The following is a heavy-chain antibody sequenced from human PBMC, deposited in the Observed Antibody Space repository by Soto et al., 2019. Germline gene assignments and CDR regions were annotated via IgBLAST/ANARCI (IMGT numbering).Heavy chain of an antibody. CDR1: GFTFGSHA. CDR2: INWNGGST. Sequence: SLRLSCTASGFTFGSHAMTWVRQAPGKGLEWVSGINWNGGSTGYADSVKGRFTISRDNAKNSLYLQMNSLRAEDTALYYCARVPPGGYSGYDSAFDIWGKGTMVTVSS. CDR3: ARVPPGGYSGYDSAFDI. V-gene: IGHV3-20*04. J-gene: IGHJ3*02. D-gene: IGHD5-12*01.